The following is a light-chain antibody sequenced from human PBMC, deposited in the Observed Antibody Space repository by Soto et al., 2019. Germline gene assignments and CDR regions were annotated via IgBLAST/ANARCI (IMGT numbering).Light chain of an antibody. CDR3: QQYGRE. V-gene: IGKV3-20*01. Sequence: IVLTQSPGTLSLSPGERATLCCRASQVITLSYLAWYQQKPGQAPRLLIYGTSNRATGIPDRFSGVGSGTDFTLTISRLEPEDFAVYYCQQYGREFGQGTKVDIK. CDR1: QVITLSY. CDR2: GTS. J-gene: IGKJ1*01.